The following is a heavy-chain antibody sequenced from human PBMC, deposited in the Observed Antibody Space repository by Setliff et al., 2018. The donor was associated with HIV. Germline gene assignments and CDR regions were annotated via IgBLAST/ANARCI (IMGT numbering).Heavy chain of an antibody. D-gene: IGHD7-27*01. CDR2: ISWDGIKT. CDR1: GFTFDDYG. CDR3: ARDHYLGLDY. J-gene: IGHJ4*02. V-gene: IGHV3-20*04. Sequence: PGGSLRLSCAASGFTFDDYGMSWVRQAPGKGLEWVAGISWDGIKTTYGDSVRGRFTISRDNVEKSVYLQMNRLRNEDTARYYCARDHYLGLDYWGQGSLVTVSS.